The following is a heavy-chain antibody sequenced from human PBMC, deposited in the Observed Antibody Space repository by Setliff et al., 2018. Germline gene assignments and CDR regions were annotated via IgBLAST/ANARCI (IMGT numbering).Heavy chain of an antibody. Sequence: SETLSLTCTVPGGPINSGPYYWTWIRQSAGKGLEWIGQIYSKGSMNYNPSLKSRVTISADSSKSQFFLELNSVTAADTAVYYCARGDSSGNNYPVLDYWGQGILVTVSS. D-gene: IGHD1-26*01. CDR3: ARGDSSGNNYPVLDY. V-gene: IGHV4-61*09. J-gene: IGHJ4*02. CDR2: IYSKGSM. CDR1: GGPINSGPYY.